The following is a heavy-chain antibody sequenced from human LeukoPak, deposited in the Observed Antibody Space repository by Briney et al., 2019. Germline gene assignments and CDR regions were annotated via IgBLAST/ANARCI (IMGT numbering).Heavy chain of an antibody. Sequence: SETLSLICAVSGDPINSGSYYWGWIRQSPGKGLEWIGSFLYIASPYYNPSLKSRVTISVDTTNNQFSLSLSSLTAADTGLYYCVRHRRSGLRQPFDLWGQGTKVAVSS. D-gene: IGHD4-17*01. J-gene: IGHJ3*01. CDR1: GDPINSGSYY. CDR2: FLYIASP. CDR3: VRHRRSGLRQPFDL. V-gene: IGHV4-39*01.